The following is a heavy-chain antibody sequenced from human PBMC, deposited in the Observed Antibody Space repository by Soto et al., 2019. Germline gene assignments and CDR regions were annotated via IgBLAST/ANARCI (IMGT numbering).Heavy chain of an antibody. CDR3: ARDPVTAADYFDY. D-gene: IGHD6-13*01. V-gene: IGHV6-1*01. J-gene: IGHJ4*02. Sequence: PSQTLSLTCAISGDSVSSNSATWNLIRQSPSRGLEWLGRTYYRSKWYYDYAVSVKSRITINPDTSKNQFSLQLNSVTPEDTAVYYCARDPVTAADYFDYWGPETLVTVSS. CDR2: TYYRSKWYY. CDR1: GDSVSSNSAT.